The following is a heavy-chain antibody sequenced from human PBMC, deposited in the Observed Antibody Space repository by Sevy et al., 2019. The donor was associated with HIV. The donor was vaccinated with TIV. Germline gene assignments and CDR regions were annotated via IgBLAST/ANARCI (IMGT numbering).Heavy chain of an antibody. CDR2: ISYDGSNR. CDR1: GFTYSSNA. Sequence: GGSLRLSCAASGFTYSSNAMHWVRQAPGKGLEWVAVISYDGSNRYYADSVKGRFTISRDNSKNTLYLQMNSLRAEDTAVYYCARDVTDIVVVPAAIGENWFDPWGQGTLVTVSS. J-gene: IGHJ5*02. CDR3: ARDVTDIVVVPAAIGENWFDP. V-gene: IGHV3-30-3*01. D-gene: IGHD2-2*01.